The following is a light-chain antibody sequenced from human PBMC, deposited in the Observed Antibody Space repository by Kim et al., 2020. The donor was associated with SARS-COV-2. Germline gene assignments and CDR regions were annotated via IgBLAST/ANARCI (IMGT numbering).Light chain of an antibody. CDR1: QSISIK. V-gene: IGKV3-15*01. CDR3: QQYHNWPPVT. J-gene: IGKJ5*01. Sequence: SPGERATLSCRASQSISIKLAWYQQKPGQAPRLLMYGSSTRATGIPARFSGSGSGTEFTLTISSLESEDSAVYYCQQYHNWPPVTFGQGTRLEIK. CDR2: GSS.